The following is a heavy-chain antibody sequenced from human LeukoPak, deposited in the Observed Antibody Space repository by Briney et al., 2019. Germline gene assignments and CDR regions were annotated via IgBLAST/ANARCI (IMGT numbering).Heavy chain of an antibody. CDR2: INAGNGNT. J-gene: IGHJ6*02. V-gene: IGHV1-3*01. CDR3: AAAVITTHYYGMDV. D-gene: IGHD6-13*01. Sequence: ASVKVSCKASGYTFTSYAMHWVRQAPGQRLEWMGWINAGNGNTKYSQKFQGRVTITRDTSASTAYMELSSLRSEDTAVYYCAAAVITTHYYGMDVWGQGTTVTVSS. CDR1: GYTFTSYA.